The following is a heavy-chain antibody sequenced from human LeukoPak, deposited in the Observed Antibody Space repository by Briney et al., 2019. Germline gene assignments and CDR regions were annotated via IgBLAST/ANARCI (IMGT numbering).Heavy chain of an antibody. CDR2: MNPNSGNT. V-gene: IGHV1-8*01. J-gene: IGHJ5*02. CDR1: GYTFTSYD. Sequence: ASVKVSCKASGYTFTSYDINWVRQATGQGLEWMGLMNPNSGNTGYAQKFQGRVTITSNTSISTAYMDLSSLRYEDTAVYYCARGLSVMTAVVNTRFDPWGQGTLVTVSS. D-gene: IGHD4-23*01. CDR3: ARGLSVMTAVVNTRFDP.